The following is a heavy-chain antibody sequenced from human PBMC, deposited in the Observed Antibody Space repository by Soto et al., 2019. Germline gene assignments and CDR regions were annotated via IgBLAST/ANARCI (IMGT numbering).Heavy chain of an antibody. CDR2: SYYSGTT. J-gene: IGHJ6*02. Sequence: PSETLSLTCTVSGGSISNYYWSWIRQPPGKGLEWIGCSYYSGTTNFHPSLKSRVIISVDTSKNQFSLKLSSVTAADTAVYYCARHNGPLYVGYYYDMDVWGQGTLVTVSS. V-gene: IGHV4-59*08. CDR3: ARHNGPLYVGYYYDMDV. CDR1: GGSISNYY. D-gene: IGHD3-16*01.